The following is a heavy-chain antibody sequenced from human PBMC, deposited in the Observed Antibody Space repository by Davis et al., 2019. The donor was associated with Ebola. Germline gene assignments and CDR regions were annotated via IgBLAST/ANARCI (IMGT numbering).Heavy chain of an antibody. J-gene: IGHJ4*02. CDR1: GYSFTSYW. CDR2: IYPGDSDT. Sequence: GESLNTSCKGSGYSFTSYWIGWVRQMPGKGLEWMGIIYPGDSDTRYSPSFQGQVTISADKSISTAYLQWSSLKASDTAMYYCARRKGGYYGSGSYGDPGTVFDYWGQGTLVTVSS. CDR3: ARRKGGYYGSGSYGDPGTVFDY. D-gene: IGHD3-10*01. V-gene: IGHV5-51*01.